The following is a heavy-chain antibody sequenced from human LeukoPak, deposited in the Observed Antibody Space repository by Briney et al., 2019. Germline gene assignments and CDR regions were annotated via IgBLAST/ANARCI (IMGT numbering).Heavy chain of an antibody. V-gene: IGHV5-51*01. CDR1: GYTFGNYW. Sequence: GESLKISCKGSGYTFGNYWIGWVRQMPGKGLEWMGIIYPGDSDTRYSPSFQGQVTISVDKSISTAYLQWSSLKASDTAMYYCTRQSSSGWPNWGQGTLVTVSS. CDR2: IYPGDSDT. J-gene: IGHJ4*02. CDR3: TRQSSSGWPN. D-gene: IGHD6-19*01.